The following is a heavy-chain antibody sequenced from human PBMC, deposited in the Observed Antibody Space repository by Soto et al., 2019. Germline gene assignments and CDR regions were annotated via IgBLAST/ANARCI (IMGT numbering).Heavy chain of an antibody. V-gene: IGHV3-30*03. CDR3: ASGTSFDH. J-gene: IGHJ4*02. Sequence: QVQLVESGGDLSQLGSSLSLAGGASGFTFGNYGMPWVRRAPGKGLEWVAYVSYDAANKYYADSVRGRFTISRDNSENTLHLQMDSLSGADSALYFCASGTSFDHWGQGTPVSVSS. CDR2: VSYDAANK. CDR1: GFTFGNYG.